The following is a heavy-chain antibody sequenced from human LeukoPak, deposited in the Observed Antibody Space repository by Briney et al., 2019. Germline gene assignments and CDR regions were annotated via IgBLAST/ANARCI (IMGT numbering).Heavy chain of an antibody. CDR2: INHSGST. CDR1: GGSFSGYY. Sequence: SETLSLTCAVYGGSFSGYYWSWIRQPPGKGLEWIGEINHSGSTNYNPSLKSRVTISVDTSKNQFSLKLSSVTAADTAVYYCARQADYYGSGSSPRDAFDIWGQGTMVTVSS. J-gene: IGHJ3*02. CDR3: ARQADYYGSGSSPRDAFDI. V-gene: IGHV4-34*01. D-gene: IGHD3-10*01.